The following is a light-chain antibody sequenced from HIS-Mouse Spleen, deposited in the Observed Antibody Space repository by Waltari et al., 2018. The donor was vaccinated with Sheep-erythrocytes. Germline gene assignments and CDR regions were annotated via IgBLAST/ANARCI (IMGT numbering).Light chain of an antibody. V-gene: IGKV1-33*01. CDR3: QQYDNLPLT. Sequence: DIQMTHSPSSLSASVGDRVTITSQASQDISNYLNWYQQKPGKAPKLLIYDASNLETGVPSRFSGSGSGTDFTFTISSLQPEDIATYYCQQYDNLPLTFGGGTKVEIK. CDR1: QDISNY. CDR2: DAS. J-gene: IGKJ4*01.